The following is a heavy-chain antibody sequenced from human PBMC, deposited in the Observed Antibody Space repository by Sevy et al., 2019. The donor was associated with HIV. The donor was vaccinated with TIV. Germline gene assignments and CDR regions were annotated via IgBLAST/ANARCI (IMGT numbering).Heavy chain of an antibody. CDR3: ARLAVEYCTDDCYYRFDY. Sequence: GGSLRLSCAASGFTFTLYAIHWVRQAPGKGLEWVALISYSGTNKYYADSVKGRFTISRDDSKNTAYLQMNNLRTDDTAVYYCARLAVEYCTDDCYYRFDYWGQGTQVTVSS. CDR1: GFTFTLYA. CDR2: ISYSGTNK. D-gene: IGHD2-21*02. V-gene: IGHV3-30-3*01. J-gene: IGHJ4*02.